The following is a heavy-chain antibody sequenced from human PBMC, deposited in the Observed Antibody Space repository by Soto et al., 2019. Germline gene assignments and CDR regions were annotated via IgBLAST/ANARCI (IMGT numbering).Heavy chain of an antibody. CDR1: RFTFSSWG. CDR2: ISSDGSNK. V-gene: IGHV3-30*18. J-gene: IGHJ4*02. D-gene: IGHD5-18*01. CDR3: AKSGYGNGYIDY. Sequence: PGGSLRLSCAASRFTFSSWGMYWVRQAPGKGLEWVALISSDGSNKYYAESVKGRFTISRDNSENTLYLQMDSLRTEDTAVYYSAKSGYGNGYIDYWGQGTLVTVSS.